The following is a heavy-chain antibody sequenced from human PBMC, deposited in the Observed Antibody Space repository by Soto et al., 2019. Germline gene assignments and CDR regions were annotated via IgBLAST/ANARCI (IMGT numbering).Heavy chain of an antibody. V-gene: IGHV1-24*01. D-gene: IGHD1-26*01. Sequence: GASVKVSCKVSGYTLTELSMHWVRQAPGKGLEWMGGFDPEDGETIYAQKFQGRVTMTEDTSTDTAYMELSSLRSEDTAVYYCATAGPGSPGYYYMDVWGKGTTVTVAS. CDR1: GYTLTELS. J-gene: IGHJ6*03. CDR2: FDPEDGET. CDR3: ATAGPGSPGYYYMDV.